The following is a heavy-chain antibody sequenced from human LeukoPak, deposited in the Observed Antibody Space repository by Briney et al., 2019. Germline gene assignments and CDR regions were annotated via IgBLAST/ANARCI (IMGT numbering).Heavy chain of an antibody. CDR3: ARAPSWGGNPFGGYSSYYMDV. V-gene: IGHV1-8*03. CDR2: MNPNSGNT. Sequence: GASVKVSCKASRYTFTSYDINWVRQATGQGVEWMGWMNPNSGNTGYAQKFKGRVTITRNTSISTAYMELSSLRSEDSAVYSCARAPSWGGNPFGGYSSYYMDVWGKGTTVTVSS. CDR1: RYTFTSYD. J-gene: IGHJ6*03. D-gene: IGHD4-23*01.